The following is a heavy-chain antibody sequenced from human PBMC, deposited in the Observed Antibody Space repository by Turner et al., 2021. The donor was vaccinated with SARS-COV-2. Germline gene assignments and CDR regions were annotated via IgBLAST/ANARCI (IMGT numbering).Heavy chain of an antibody. CDR2: RWYDGSNK. Sequence: QVQLVESGGGVVQPGRSLRLSFAASGFTFSSDGMHWVRQAPGKGLEWVAVRWYDGSNKYYADSVKGRFTISRDNSKNTLYLQMNSLRAEDTAVYYCARDPNAGYYYMDVWGKGTTVTVSS. V-gene: IGHV3-33*01. J-gene: IGHJ6*03. D-gene: IGHD2-8*01. CDR1: GFTFSSDG. CDR3: ARDPNAGYYYMDV.